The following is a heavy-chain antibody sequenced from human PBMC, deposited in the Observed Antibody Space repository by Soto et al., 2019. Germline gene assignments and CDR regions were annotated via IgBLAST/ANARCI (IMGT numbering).Heavy chain of an antibody. Sequence: GESLKISCQASGYSFRSYWIGWVRQMPGKGLEWMGIIYPDDSDAKYSPSFQGQVTISVDKSMRSAYLQWSSLKASGTAIYYCARQWDYYDSSGHDGDYWGQGTLVTVSS. V-gene: IGHV5-51*01. CDR3: ARQWDYYDSSGHDGDY. J-gene: IGHJ4*02. CDR2: IYPDDSDA. CDR1: GYSFRSYW. D-gene: IGHD3-22*01.